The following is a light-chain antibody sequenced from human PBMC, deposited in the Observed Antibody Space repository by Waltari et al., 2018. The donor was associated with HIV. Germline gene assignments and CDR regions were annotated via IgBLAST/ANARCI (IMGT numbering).Light chain of an antibody. CDR3: QQYNNWPPWT. Sequence: EIVMTQSLATLSVSPGESATLSCRASQSVRSNLAWYQQKPGQAPRLLIYGASTRATDIPARFSGSGSGTEFNLTISSLQSEDFAVYFCQQYNNWPPWTFGQGTKVEIK. J-gene: IGKJ1*01. CDR2: GAS. V-gene: IGKV3-15*01. CDR1: QSVRSN.